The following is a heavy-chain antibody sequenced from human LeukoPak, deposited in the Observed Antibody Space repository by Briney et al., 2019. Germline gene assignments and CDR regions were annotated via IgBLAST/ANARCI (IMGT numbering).Heavy chain of an antibody. J-gene: IGHJ4*02. CDR1: GFTFSNRA. CDR3: AKGVAYCGGDCYSDY. V-gene: IGHV3-23*01. D-gene: IGHD2-21*02. CDR2: VSDSGSNT. Sequence: GGSLRLSCAASGFTFSNRAVTWVRQAPGKGLEWVSSVSDSGSNTYYADSVKGRFTISRDNSKNTLYLQMNSLRAEDTAVYYCAKGVAYCGGDCYSDYWGQGTLVTVSS.